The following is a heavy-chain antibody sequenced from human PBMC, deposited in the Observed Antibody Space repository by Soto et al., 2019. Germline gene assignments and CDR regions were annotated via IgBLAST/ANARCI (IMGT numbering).Heavy chain of an antibody. V-gene: IGHV3-7*03. CDR2: IKKDASEK. J-gene: IGHJ4*02. CDR1: RFTLSCPC. D-gene: IGHD2-2*01. Sequence: SMTPASSASRFTLSCPCISWVRQAPGKGLEWVANIKKDASEKYYVDSVNDRFTSSRDNAKNSLYLQMNSLRAEDTAVYYCARDSCYWSSTVYPREKEFGYSNSYRYWGQGTLVTVSS. CDR3: ARDSCYWSSTVYPREKEFGYSNSYRY.